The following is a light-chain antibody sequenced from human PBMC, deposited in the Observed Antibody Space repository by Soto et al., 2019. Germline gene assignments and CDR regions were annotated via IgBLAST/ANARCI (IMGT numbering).Light chain of an antibody. CDR1: QSISNR. J-gene: IGKJ1*01. CDR2: DVS. Sequence: DIQMTQSPSTLSASVGDTVTITCRASQSISNRLAWYQQRPGKAPKLLIYDVSALKRGVPPRFSGSGSGTEFTLTISSLQPDDFATYYCQQYDSFSVTFGQGTKVDIK. V-gene: IGKV1-5*01. CDR3: QQYDSFSVT.